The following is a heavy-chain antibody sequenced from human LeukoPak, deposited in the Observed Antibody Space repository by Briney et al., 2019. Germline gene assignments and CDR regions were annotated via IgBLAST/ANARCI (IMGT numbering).Heavy chain of an antibody. CDR1: GFTFDDYA. J-gene: IGHJ4*02. CDR2: ISWNSGSI. D-gene: IGHD3-10*01. V-gene: IGHV3-9*01. Sequence: PGRSLRLSCAASGFTFDDYAMHWVRQAPGKGLEWVSGISWNSGSIGYADSVKGRFTISRDNAKNSLYLQMNSLRAEDTALYYCAKEGWFGELLARPSEYYFDYWGQGTLVTVSS. CDR3: AKEGWFGELLARPSEYYFDY.